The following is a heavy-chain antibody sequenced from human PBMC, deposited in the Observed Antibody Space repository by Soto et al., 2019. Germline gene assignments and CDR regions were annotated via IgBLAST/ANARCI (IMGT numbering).Heavy chain of an antibody. CDR1: GGTFSSYT. V-gene: IGHV1-69*08. Sequence: QVQLVQSGAEVKKPGSSVKVSCKASGGTFSSYTISWVRQAPGQGLEWMGRIIPILGIANYAQKFQGRVTPTEXKSTSTAYMELSSLRSEDTAVYYCARDGGSYYVDYWGQGTLVTVSS. CDR2: IIPILGIA. J-gene: IGHJ4*02. CDR3: ARDGGSYYVDY. D-gene: IGHD1-26*01.